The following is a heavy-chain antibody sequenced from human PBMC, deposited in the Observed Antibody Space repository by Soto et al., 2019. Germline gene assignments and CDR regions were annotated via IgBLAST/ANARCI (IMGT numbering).Heavy chain of an antibody. CDR2: ISYDGSNK. CDR3: ARDDGVVITRKIDY. Sequence: GGSLRLSCAASGFTFSSYAMHWVRQAPGKGLEWVAVISYDGSNKYYADSVKGRFTISRDNSKNTLYLQMNSLRAEDTAVYYCARDDGVVITRKIDYWRQGTLVTVS. V-gene: IGHV3-30-3*01. D-gene: IGHD3-3*01. J-gene: IGHJ4*02. CDR1: GFTFSSYA.